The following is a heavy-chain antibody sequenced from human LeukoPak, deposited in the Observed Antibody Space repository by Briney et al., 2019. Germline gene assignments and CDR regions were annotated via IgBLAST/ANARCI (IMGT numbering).Heavy chain of an antibody. J-gene: IGHJ6*03. CDR2: ISAYNGNT. CDR1: GYTFTNYG. CDR3: AREVQAYDFWSTDYYMDV. V-gene: IGHV1-18*01. D-gene: IGHD3-3*01. Sequence: ASVKVSCTASGYTFTNYGISWVRQAPGQGLEWMGWISAYNGNTNYAQNLQGRVTMTTDTSTSTAYMELRSLRSDDTAVYYCAREVQAYDFWSTDYYMDVWGRGATVTVSS.